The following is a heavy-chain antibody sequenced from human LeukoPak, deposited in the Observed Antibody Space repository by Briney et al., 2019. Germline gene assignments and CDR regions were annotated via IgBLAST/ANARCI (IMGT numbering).Heavy chain of an antibody. J-gene: IGHJ4*02. D-gene: IGHD3-22*01. CDR2: INYSGST. CDR1: GDSISSGTHF. CDR3: ARVRSVDDTSGTALDS. Sequence: PSETVSLTCTVSGDSISSGTHFWSWIRQHPGTGLEWIGYINYSGSTYYNPSLKSRVTISLDTSKNQFSLKLRSVTAADTAVYYCARVRSVDDTSGTALDSWGQGTLVTVSS. V-gene: IGHV4-31*03.